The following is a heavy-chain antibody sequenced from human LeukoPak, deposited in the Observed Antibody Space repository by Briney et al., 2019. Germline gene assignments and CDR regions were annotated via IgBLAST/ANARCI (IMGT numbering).Heavy chain of an antibody. D-gene: IGHD3-10*01. CDR2: IYSGGST. Sequence: SGGSLRLSCAASGFTVRSKDMSWVRQAPGKGLEWVSVIYSGGSTYYADSVKGRFTISRDNSKNTLYHQMDSLRAEDTAVYYCARESPMVRGVMDVWGQGTTVTVSS. CDR1: GFTVRSKD. J-gene: IGHJ6*02. V-gene: IGHV3-66*01. CDR3: ARESPMVRGVMDV.